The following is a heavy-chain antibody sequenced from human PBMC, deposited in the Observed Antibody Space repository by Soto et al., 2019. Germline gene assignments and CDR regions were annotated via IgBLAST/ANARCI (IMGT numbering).Heavy chain of an antibody. CDR3: APDLISGSYYGNWFDP. V-gene: IGHV3-7*01. D-gene: IGHD1-26*01. CDR2: IKQGGSEK. J-gene: IGHJ5*02. CDR1: GLTFSRYW. Sequence: GGSLRLSCEASGLTFSRYWMTWVRQAPGKGLEWVANIKQGGSEKYYADSVKGRSTISRDNSKKSLYLQMNSLRAEDTAVYYCAPDLISGSYYGNWFDPWGQGXLVTVSS.